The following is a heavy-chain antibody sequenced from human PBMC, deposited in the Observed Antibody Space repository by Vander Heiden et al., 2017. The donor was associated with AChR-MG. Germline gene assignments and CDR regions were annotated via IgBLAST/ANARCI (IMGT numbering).Heavy chain of an antibody. CDR3: ARDKEDYYDSNHDAFDI. V-gene: IGHV1-69*01. Sequence: QVQLVQSGAEVKKPGSSVKVSCQASGGTFSSYAISWVRQAPGQGLEWMGGIIPIFGTANYAQKFQGRVTITADESTSTAYMELSSLRSEDTAVYYCARDKEDYYDSNHDAFDIWGQGTMVTVSS. CDR1: GGTFSSYA. D-gene: IGHD3-22*01. CDR2: IIPIFGTA. J-gene: IGHJ3*02.